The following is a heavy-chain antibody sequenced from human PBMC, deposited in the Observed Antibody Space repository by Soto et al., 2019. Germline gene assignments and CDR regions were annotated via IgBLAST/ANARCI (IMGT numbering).Heavy chain of an antibody. CDR3: AKGDGVEDY. V-gene: IGHV3-30*18. D-gene: IGHD3-10*01. Sequence: QVQLVESGGGVVQPGRSLRLSCAASGFTFSSYGMHWVRQAPGKGLEWVAVISYDGSNKYYADSVKGRFTISRDNSRNTLYLQMNSLRAEDTAVYYCAKGDGVEDYWGQGTLVTVSS. CDR2: ISYDGSNK. CDR1: GFTFSSYG. J-gene: IGHJ4*02.